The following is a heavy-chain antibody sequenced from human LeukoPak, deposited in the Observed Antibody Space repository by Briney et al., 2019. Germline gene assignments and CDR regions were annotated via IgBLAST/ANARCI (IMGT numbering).Heavy chain of an antibody. CDR1: GYTFTGYY. V-gene: IGHV1-8*02. Sequence: ASVKVSCKASGYTFTGYYMHWVRQAPGQGLEWMGWMNPNSGNTGYAQKFQGRVTMTRNTSISTAYMELSGLRSEDTAVYYCARAPTHSYYYYYMDVWGKGTTVTVSS. J-gene: IGHJ6*03. CDR2: MNPNSGNT. CDR3: ARAPTHSYYYYYMDV.